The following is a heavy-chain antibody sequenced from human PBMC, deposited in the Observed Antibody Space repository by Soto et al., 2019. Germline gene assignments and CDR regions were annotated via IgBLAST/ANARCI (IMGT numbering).Heavy chain of an antibody. CDR2: IYYSGST. J-gene: IGHJ4*02. Sequence: SETLSLTCTVSGGSISSSSYYWGWIRQPPGKGLEWIGSIYYSGSTYYNPSLKSRVTISVDTSKNQFSLKLSSVTAADTAVYYCALGLMVYAINLDYWGKGTLVTVSS. D-gene: IGHD2-8*01. CDR1: GGSISSSSYY. CDR3: ALGLMVYAINLDY. V-gene: IGHV4-39*01.